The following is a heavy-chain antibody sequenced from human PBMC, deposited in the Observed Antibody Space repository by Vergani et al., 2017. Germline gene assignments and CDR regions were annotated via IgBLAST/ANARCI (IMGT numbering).Heavy chain of an antibody. CDR1: GFTFSSYG. Sequence: QVQLVESGGGVVQPGRSLRLSCAASGFTFSSYGMHWVRQAPGKGLEWVAVILYDRSNKYYADSVKGRFTISRDNAKNTLYLQMNSLRAEDTAVYYCTTDSLYGDYQYPFDYWGQGTLVTVSS. CDR3: TTDSLYGDYQYPFDY. D-gene: IGHD4-17*01. V-gene: IGHV3-30*03. CDR2: ILYDRSNK. J-gene: IGHJ4*02.